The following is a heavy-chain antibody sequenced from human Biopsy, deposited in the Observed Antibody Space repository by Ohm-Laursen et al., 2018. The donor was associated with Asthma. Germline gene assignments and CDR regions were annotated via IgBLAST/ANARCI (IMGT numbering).Heavy chain of an antibody. CDR1: GVALSGHT. D-gene: IGHD2/OR15-2a*01. J-gene: IGHJ4*01. Sequence: VKISCNASGVALSGHTFEWVRQARGLGLEWIAWIVFASGATNYAQNFQDRLTVTRDMSAGSVSMELRGLSSTDTAVYYCAAGRTSLQGESLIWGQGTLVSVSS. V-gene: IGHV1-58*01. CDR2: IVFASGAT. CDR3: AAGRTSLQGESLI.